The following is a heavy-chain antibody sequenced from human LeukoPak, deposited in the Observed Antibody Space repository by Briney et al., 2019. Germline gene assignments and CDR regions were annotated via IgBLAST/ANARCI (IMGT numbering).Heavy chain of an antibody. CDR2: ISSSSSYI. CDR3: ARGRGFGELLFYYYMDV. D-gene: IGHD3-10*01. Sequence: GGSLRLSCAASGFTFSSYSMNWVRQAPGKGLEWVSSISSSSSYIYYADSVKGRFTISRDNAKNSLYLQMNSLRAEDTAVYYCARGRGFGELLFYYYMDVWGKGTTVTVSS. J-gene: IGHJ6*03. CDR1: GFTFSSYS. V-gene: IGHV3-21*01.